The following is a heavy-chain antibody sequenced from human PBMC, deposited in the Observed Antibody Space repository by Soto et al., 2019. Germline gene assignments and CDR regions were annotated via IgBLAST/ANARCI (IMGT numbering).Heavy chain of an antibody. V-gene: IGHV3-53*01. Sequence: GGSLRLSCAASGFTVSSNYMSWVRQAPGKGLEWVSVIYSGGNTYYADSVKGRFTISRDNSKNTLYLQMNSLRDEETAVYYCAGTHSIAAAGLCHAFDIWGEGTMFAVSS. CDR2: IYSGGNT. D-gene: IGHD6-13*01. CDR3: AGTHSIAAAGLCHAFDI. CDR1: GFTVSSNY. J-gene: IGHJ3*02.